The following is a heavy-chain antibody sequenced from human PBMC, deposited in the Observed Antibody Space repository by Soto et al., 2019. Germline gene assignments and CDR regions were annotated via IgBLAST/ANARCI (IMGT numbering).Heavy chain of an antibody. CDR3: ARGVAAGVDF. J-gene: IGHJ4*02. Sequence: QVRLVQSGAEVKEPGASVKVSCKASGYTFTSFAVNWVRQATGQGLEWMGWMNPNTGSTGYGQNFQGRVTMTRDTSINTAYMALSSLRPEDTAVYYCARGVAAGVDFWGQGALVTVSS. V-gene: IGHV1-8*01. CDR1: GYTFTSFA. CDR2: MNPNTGST. D-gene: IGHD2-15*01.